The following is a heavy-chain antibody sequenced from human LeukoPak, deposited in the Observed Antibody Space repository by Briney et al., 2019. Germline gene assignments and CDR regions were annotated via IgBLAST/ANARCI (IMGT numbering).Heavy chain of an antibody. CDR2: ISSSSSYI. Sequence: GGSLRLSCAASGFTFSSYAMSWVRQAPGKGLEWVSCISSSSSYIYYADSVEGRFTISRDNAKNSLYLQMNSLRAEDTAVYYCARAHNWKYGSFDFWGQGTLVTVSS. J-gene: IGHJ4*02. CDR3: ARAHNWKYGSFDF. V-gene: IGHV3-21*01. D-gene: IGHD1-7*01. CDR1: GFTFSSYA.